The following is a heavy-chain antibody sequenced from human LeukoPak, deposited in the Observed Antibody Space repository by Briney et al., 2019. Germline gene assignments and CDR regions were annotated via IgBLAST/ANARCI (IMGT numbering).Heavy chain of an antibody. J-gene: IGHJ4*02. CDR3: ARDRGYYDSSGLDYYFAY. D-gene: IGHD3-22*01. Sequence: ASVKVSCKASGYTFTGYCMHWVRQAPGQGLEWLGWINPNSGGTNYAQKFQGRVTMTRDTSISTAYMELSRLRSDDTAVYYCARDRGYYDSSGLDYYFAYWGQGTLVTVSS. V-gene: IGHV1-2*02. CDR1: GYTFTGYC. CDR2: INPNSGGT.